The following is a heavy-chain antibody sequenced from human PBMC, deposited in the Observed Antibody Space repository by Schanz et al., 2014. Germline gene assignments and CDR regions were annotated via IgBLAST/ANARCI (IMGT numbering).Heavy chain of an antibody. V-gene: IGHV1-69*02. CDR1: GGTFGRYT. CDR2: ISPLLGVA. CDR3: ATIGVNDYWRFGLDL. Sequence: QVQLVQSGAEVKKPGSSVNVSCEASGGTFGRYTISWLRQAPGQGLEWMGRISPLLGVANYAQKFLGRVTITADKSTSTAYMELKSLRSADTAVYYCATIGVNDYWRFGLDLWGQGPTVTVSS. D-gene: IGHD3-16*01. J-gene: IGHJ6*02.